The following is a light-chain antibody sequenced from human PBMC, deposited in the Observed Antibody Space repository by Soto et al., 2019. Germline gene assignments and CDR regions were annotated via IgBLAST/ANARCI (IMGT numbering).Light chain of an antibody. Sequence: SYELTQPPSVSVAPGKTATIACGGDNIGSISVHWYQQKPGQAPVLVISYDHDRPSGIPERFSGSNSGSTATLTIIRVEAGDEADYYCQVWDTSSDQQVFGGGTKVTVL. CDR1: NIGSIS. V-gene: IGLV3-21*04. J-gene: IGLJ2*01. CDR3: QVWDTSSDQQV. CDR2: YDH.